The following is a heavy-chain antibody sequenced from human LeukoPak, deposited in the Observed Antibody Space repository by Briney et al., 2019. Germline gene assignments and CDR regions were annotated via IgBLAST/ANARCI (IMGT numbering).Heavy chain of an antibody. V-gene: IGHV5-51*01. CDR3: ARITYYYDSSGYYTYYYYYGMDV. Sequence: GESLKISCKGSGYSFTSYWIGWVRQMPGKGLEWMGIIYPGDSDTRYSPSFQGQVTISADKSISTAYLQWSSPKASDTAMYYCARITYYYDSSGYYTYYYYYGMDVWGQGTTVTVSS. D-gene: IGHD3-22*01. CDR2: IYPGDSDT. J-gene: IGHJ6*02. CDR1: GYSFTSYW.